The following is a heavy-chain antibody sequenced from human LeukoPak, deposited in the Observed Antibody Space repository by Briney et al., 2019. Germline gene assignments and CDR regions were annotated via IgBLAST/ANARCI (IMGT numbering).Heavy chain of an antibody. D-gene: IGHD2/OR15-2a*01. CDR2: IYTSGST. CDR1: GYSISSGYY. Sequence: SETLSLTCTVSGYSISSGYYWGWIRQPPGKGLEWIGRIYTSGSTNYNPSLKSRVTMSVDTSKNQFSLKLRSVTAADTAVYYCARGASHFQYWGYYYYMDVWGKGTTVTISS. J-gene: IGHJ6*03. CDR3: ARGASHFQYWGYYYYMDV. V-gene: IGHV4-38-2*02.